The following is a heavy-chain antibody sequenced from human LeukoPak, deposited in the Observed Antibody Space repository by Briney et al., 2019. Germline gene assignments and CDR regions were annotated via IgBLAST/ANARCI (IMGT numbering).Heavy chain of an antibody. J-gene: IGHJ4*02. CDR2: ISTSSSYI. D-gene: IGHD6-13*01. CDR1: GFTFSSYA. CDR3: AKGPKQQLVGSRGHYFDS. Sequence: GGSLRLSCAASGFTFSSYAMSWVRQAPGKGLEWVSSISTSSSYIYYADSVKGRITISRDNARKSLYLQMNSLGAEDTAVYYCAKGPKQQLVGSRGHYFDSWGQGTLVTVSS. V-gene: IGHV3-21*01.